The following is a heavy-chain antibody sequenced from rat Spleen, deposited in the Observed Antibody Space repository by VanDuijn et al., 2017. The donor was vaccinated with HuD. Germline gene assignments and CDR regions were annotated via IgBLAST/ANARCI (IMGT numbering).Heavy chain of an antibody. CDR1: GFSLTSNG. V-gene: IGHV2S12*01. CDR2: ISTGGST. Sequence: QVQLKESGPGLVQPSQTLSLTCTVSGFSLTSNGVSWVRQPPGKGLEWIAAISTGGSTYYNSALKSRLSIRRDTSKSQVFLKMNSLQTEDTAIYFCTRERVPGFAFYFDYWGQGVMVTVSS. CDR3: TRERVPGFAFYFDY. J-gene: IGHJ2*01. D-gene: IGHD1-4*01.